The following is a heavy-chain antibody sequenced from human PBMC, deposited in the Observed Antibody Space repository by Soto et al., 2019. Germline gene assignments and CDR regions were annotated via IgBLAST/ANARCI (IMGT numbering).Heavy chain of an antibody. J-gene: IGHJ4*02. CDR2: IKSKTDGGTT. V-gene: IGHV3-15*01. D-gene: IGHD4-17*01. CDR1: GFTFSNAW. CDR3: TTGGPDGDYVLDY. Sequence: EVQLVESGGGLVKPGGSLRLSCAASGFTFSNAWMSWVRQAPGKGLEWVGRIKSKTDGGTTDYAAPVKGRFTISRDDSKNTLYLQMNSLKTEDTAVYYCTTGGPDGDYVLDYWGQGTLVTVSS.